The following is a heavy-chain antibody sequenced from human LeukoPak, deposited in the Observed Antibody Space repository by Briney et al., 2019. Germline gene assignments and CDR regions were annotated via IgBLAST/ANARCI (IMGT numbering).Heavy chain of an antibody. CDR3: ARFEELRFLEWLLIDY. CDR1: GYTFTSYG. V-gene: IGHV1-18*01. D-gene: IGHD3-3*01. J-gene: IGHJ4*02. Sequence: ASVKVSCKAPGYTFTSYGISWVRQAPGQGLEWMGWISAYNGNTSYAQKLQGRVTMTTDTSTSTAYMELRSLRSDDTAVYYCARFEELRFLEWLLIDYWGQGTLVTVSS. CDR2: ISAYNGNT.